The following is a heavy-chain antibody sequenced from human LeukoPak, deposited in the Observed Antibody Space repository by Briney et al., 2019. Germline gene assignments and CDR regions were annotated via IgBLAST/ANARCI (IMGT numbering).Heavy chain of an antibody. CDR3: VGSAVVNYYYYMDV. V-gene: IGHV1-69*05. Sequence: SVKVSCKASGGTFSSYAISWVRQAPGQGLEWMGGIIPIFGTANYAQKFPGRVTITTDESTSTAYMELSSLRSEDTAVYYCVGSAVVNYYYYMDVWGKGTTVTVSS. J-gene: IGHJ6*03. CDR1: GGTFSSYA. CDR2: IIPIFGTA. D-gene: IGHD3-22*01.